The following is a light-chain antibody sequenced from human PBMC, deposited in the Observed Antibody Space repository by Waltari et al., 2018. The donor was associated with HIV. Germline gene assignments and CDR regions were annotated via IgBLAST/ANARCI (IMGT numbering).Light chain of an antibody. Sequence: IQLTQSPSSLSASVGDRVTITCRASQAINTYLAWYQQKPGKAPKLLMYAASTLQRGVPPTFSGSGSGTEFTLTINALHPDDFATYYCQQFHSFPLTFGGGTNVE. CDR3: QQFHSFPLT. CDR2: AAS. V-gene: IGKV1-9*01. CDR1: QAINTY. J-gene: IGKJ4*01.